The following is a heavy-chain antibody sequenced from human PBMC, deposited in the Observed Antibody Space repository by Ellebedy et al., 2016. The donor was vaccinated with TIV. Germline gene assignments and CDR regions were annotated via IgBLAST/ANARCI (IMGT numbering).Heavy chain of an antibody. J-gene: IGHJ2*01. CDR3: ARASFYDVDLSGWYFDL. CDR1: GFTFSNYA. V-gene: IGHV3-66*01. CDR2: IYTDDTT. D-gene: IGHD3-10*02. Sequence: GGSLRLSCAGTGFTFSNYAMSWVRQAPGKGPEWISGIYTDDTTYYADSVKGRFTISRDNAKNTLYLHIDSLRTEDTAVYYCARASFYDVDLSGWYFDLWGRGTLVTVSS.